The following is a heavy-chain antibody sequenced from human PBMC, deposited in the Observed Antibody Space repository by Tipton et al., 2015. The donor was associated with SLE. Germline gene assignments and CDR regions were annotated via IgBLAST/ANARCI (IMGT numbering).Heavy chain of an antibody. D-gene: IGHD1-26*01. CDR2: IYYSGGT. V-gene: IGHV4-39*07. J-gene: IGHJ4*02. Sequence: TLSLTCTVSGGSISRTSDFWGWIRQPPGKGLEWIGSIYYSGGTYYNPSLKSRLTISVDTSKSQFSLKVTSVTAADTAVYYCVREDNLVGTTPVFDCWGQGTLVTVSS. CDR3: VREDNLVGTTPVFDC. CDR1: GGSISRTSDF.